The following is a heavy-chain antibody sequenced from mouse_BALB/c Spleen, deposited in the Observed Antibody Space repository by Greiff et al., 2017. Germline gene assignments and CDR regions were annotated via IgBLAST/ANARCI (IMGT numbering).Heavy chain of an antibody. D-gene: IGHD2-14*01. CDR1: GFSLTSYG. V-gene: IGHV2-9*02. J-gene: IGHJ4*01. CDR3: AREWYDGDAMDY. CDR2: IWAGGST. Sequence: QVQLKESGPGLVAPSQSLSITCTVSGFSLTSYGVHWVRQPPGKGLEWLGVIWAGGSTNYNSALMSRLSISKDNSKSQVFLKMNRLQTDDTAMYYCAREWYDGDAMDYWGQGTSVTVSS.